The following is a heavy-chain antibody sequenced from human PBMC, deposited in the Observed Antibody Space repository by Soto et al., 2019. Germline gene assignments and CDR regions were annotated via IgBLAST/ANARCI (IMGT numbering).Heavy chain of an antibody. CDR2: IYPGDSDT. CDR1: GYSFTSYW. V-gene: IGHV5-51*01. CDR3: ARSIVVVPAAKGWFDP. J-gene: IGHJ5*02. D-gene: IGHD2-2*01. Sequence: GESLKIACNGSGYSFTSYWIGWVRQMPGKGLEWMGIIYPGDSDTRYSPSFQGQVTISADKSISTAYLQWSSLKASDTAMYYCARSIVVVPAAKGWFDPWGQGTLVTVSS.